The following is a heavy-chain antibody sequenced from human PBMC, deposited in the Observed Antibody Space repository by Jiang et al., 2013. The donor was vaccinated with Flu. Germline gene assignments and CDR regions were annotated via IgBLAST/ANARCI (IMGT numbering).Heavy chain of an antibody. CDR3: AKDSFSSEYTIEWHNAFDF. CDR2: ISYDGKYK. V-gene: IGHV3-30*18. Sequence: VQLVESGGGVVQPGRSLRLSCAASGFRLSSYGMHWVRQAPGKGLEWVAVISYDGKYKNYADSVKGRFTISRDNSKNTLSLHMNSLRVEDTAVYFCAKDSFSSEYTIEWHNAFDFWGHGTMVTVSS. D-gene: IGHD6-6*01. CDR1: GFRLSSYG. J-gene: IGHJ3*01.